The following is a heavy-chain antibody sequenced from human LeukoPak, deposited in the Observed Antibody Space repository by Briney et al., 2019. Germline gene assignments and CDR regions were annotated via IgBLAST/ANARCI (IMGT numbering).Heavy chain of an antibody. CDR2: IYYSGST. V-gene: IGHV4-59*01. J-gene: IGHJ4*02. D-gene: IGHD5-18*01. CDR3: ARGDSYGNTAY. Sequence: SETLSLTCTVSGGSIGSYYWSWIRQPPGKGLEWIGYIYYSGSTNYNPSLKSRVTISVDTSKNQFSLKLSSVTAADTAVYYCARGDSYGNTAYWGQGTLVTVSS. CDR1: GGSIGSYY.